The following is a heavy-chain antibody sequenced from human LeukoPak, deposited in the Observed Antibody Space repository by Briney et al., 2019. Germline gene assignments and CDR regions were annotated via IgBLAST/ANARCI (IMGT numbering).Heavy chain of an antibody. V-gene: IGHV4-34*01. D-gene: IGHD5-12*01. CDR3: ARRATARWFDP. Sequence: SETLSLTFAVYGGSFSGYYWSWIRQPPGKGLEWIGEINHSGSTNYNPSLKSRVTISVDTSKNQFSLKLSSVTAADTAVYYCARRATARWFDPWGQGTLVTVSS. J-gene: IGHJ5*02. CDR1: GGSFSGYY. CDR2: INHSGST.